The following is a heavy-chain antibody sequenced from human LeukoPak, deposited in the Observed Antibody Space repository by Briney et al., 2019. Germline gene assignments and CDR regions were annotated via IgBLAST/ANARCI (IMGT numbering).Heavy chain of an antibody. CDR3: ARGYYYEGSGLSAPPLTN. Sequence: SVKVSCKASGGTFSSYAISWVRQAPGQGLEWMGGIIPIFGAANYAQKFQGRVTITTDESTSTAYMELSSLRSEDTAVYYCARGYYYEGSGLSAPPLTNWGQGTLVTVSS. CDR1: GGTFSSYA. V-gene: IGHV1-69*05. CDR2: IIPIFGAA. D-gene: IGHD3-22*01. J-gene: IGHJ4*02.